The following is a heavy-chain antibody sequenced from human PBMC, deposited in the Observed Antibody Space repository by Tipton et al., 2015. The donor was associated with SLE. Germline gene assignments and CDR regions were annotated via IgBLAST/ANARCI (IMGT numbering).Heavy chain of an antibody. CDR3: ARGWGWFDY. V-gene: IGHV4-4*07. CDR1: GASASRYY. CDR2: IYISGGT. D-gene: IGHD7-27*01. J-gene: IGHJ4*02. Sequence: GLVKPSETLSLTCSVSGASASRYYWTWIRQPAGKGLEYIGRIYISGGTNYNPSLDSRVTMSVDTSKNQVSLKLTSVTAADTAVYYCARGWGWFDYWGQGTQVTVSS.